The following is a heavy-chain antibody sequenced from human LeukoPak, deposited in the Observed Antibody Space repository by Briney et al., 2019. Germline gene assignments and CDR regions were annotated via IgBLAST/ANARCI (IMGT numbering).Heavy chain of an antibody. D-gene: IGHD3-22*01. V-gene: IGHV3-48*01. Sequence: GGSLRLSCAASGFTFSSYSMNWVRQAPGKGLEWVSYISSSSSTIYYADSVKGRFTISRDNSKNTQYLQMNSLRAEDTAVYYCAKDKSVNYYDSRTFDYWGQGTLVTVSS. CDR3: AKDKSVNYYDSRTFDY. CDR2: ISSSSSTI. CDR1: GFTFSSYS. J-gene: IGHJ4*02.